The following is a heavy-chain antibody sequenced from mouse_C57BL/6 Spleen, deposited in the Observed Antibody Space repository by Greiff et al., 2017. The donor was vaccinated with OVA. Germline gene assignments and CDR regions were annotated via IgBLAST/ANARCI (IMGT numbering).Heavy chain of an antibody. D-gene: IGHD1-1*01. CDR3: ARALITTVVATGFAY. Sequence: VQLQQSGAELAKPGASVKLSCKASGYTFTSYWMHWVKQRPGQGLEWIGYINPSSGYTKYNQKFKDKATLTADKSSSTAYMQLSSLTYEDSAVYYCARALITTVVATGFAYWGQGTRVTVSA. V-gene: IGHV1-7*01. J-gene: IGHJ3*01. CDR2: INPSSGYT. CDR1: GYTFTSYW.